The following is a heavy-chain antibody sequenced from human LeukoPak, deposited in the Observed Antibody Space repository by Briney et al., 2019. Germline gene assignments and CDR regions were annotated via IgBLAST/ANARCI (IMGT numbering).Heavy chain of an antibody. Sequence: GGSLRLFCAASGFTFSSYSLNWVRQAPGKGLEWVSSISSSSIYISYADAVKGRFTISRDNAKNSLYLQMNSLRAEDTAVYYCAKEARGIIGEPDAFDICGQGTMVTVSS. J-gene: IGHJ3*02. V-gene: IGHV3-21*04. CDR1: GFTFSSYS. CDR2: ISSSSIYI. D-gene: IGHD3-10*01. CDR3: AKEARGIIGEPDAFDI.